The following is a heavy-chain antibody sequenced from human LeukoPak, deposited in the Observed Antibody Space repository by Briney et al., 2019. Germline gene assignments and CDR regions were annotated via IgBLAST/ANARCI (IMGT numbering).Heavy chain of an antibody. CDR2: IIPILGIA. D-gene: IGHD3-3*01. J-gene: IGHJ4*02. V-gene: IGHV1-69*04. CDR1: GGTFSSYA. Sequence: ASVKLSFKASGGTFSSYAISWVRQAPGQGLEWMGRIIPILGIANYAQKFQGRVTITADKSTSTAYMELSSLRSEDTAVYYCARSPTIFGVVKGIHDYWGQGTLVTVSS. CDR3: ARSPTIFGVVKGIHDY.